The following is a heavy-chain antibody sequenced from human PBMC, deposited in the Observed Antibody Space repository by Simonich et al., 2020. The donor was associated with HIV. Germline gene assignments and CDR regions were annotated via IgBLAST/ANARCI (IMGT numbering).Heavy chain of an antibody. Sequence: QVQLQQWGAGLLKPSETLSLTCALYGGSFSGDFWSWISQPPGKGLELIGERNHFGRTNYNPSLKSRVTISVDTSKNQCSLRLSSVTAADTAVYYCARRRILTTYYFRDYYYYMDVWGEGTTVTVSS. CDR2: RNHFGRT. D-gene: IGHD3-9*01. CDR1: GGSFSGDF. J-gene: IGHJ6*03. V-gene: IGHV4-34*02. CDR3: ARRRILTTYYFRDYYYYMDV.